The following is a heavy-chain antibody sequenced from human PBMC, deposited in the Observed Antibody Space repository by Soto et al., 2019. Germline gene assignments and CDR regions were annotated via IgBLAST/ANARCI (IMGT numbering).Heavy chain of an antibody. Sequence: PSETLSLTCTVSGGSSSSGGYYWSWIRQHPGKGLEWIGYIYYSGSTYYNPSLKSRVTISVDTSKNQFSLKLSSVTAADTAVYYCARGVWSTMVREGSTVYYYYMDVWGKGTTGTVSS. CDR1: GGSSSSGGYY. V-gene: IGHV4-31*03. CDR3: ARGVWSTMVREGSTVYYYYMDV. D-gene: IGHD3-10*01. J-gene: IGHJ6*03. CDR2: IYYSGST.